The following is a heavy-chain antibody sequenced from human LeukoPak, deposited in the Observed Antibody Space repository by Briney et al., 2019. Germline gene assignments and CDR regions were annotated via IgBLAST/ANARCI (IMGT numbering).Heavy chain of an antibody. V-gene: IGHV3-64*01. D-gene: IGHD3-22*01. CDR1: GFTFSSYA. CDR2: ISSNGGST. Sequence: GGSLRLSCAASGFTFSSYAMHWVRQAPGKGLEYVSAISSNGGSTYYANSVKGRFTISRDNSKNTLYLQMGSLRAEDMAVYYCAKKGAYYYDTHDWFDPWGQGTLVTVSS. J-gene: IGHJ5*02. CDR3: AKKGAYYYDTHDWFDP.